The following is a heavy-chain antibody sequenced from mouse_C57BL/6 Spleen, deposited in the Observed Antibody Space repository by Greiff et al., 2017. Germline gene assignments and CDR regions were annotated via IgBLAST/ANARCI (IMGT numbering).Heavy chain of an antibody. CDR1: GYSITSGYY. J-gene: IGHJ3*01. D-gene: IGHD2-4*01. Sequence: VQLKESGPGLVKPSQSLSLTCSVTGYSITSGYYWNWIRQFPGNKLEWMGYISYDGSNNYNPSLKNRISITRDTSKNQFFLKLNSVTTEDTATYYCARRDYDGAWFAYWGQGTLVTVSA. CDR3: ARRDYDGAWFAY. CDR2: ISYDGSN. V-gene: IGHV3-6*01.